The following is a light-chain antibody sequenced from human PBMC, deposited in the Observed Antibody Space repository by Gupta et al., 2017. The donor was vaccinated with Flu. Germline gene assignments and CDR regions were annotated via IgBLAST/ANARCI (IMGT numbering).Light chain of an antibody. Sequence: AIRMTQSPSSFSASTGDRVTITCRASQGISSYLAWYQQKPGKAPKLLIYAASTWQSGVPSRFSGSGSGTDLTLTISCRQSEDFASYYCQQDESYPPITFGQGTRLEIK. V-gene: IGKV1-8*01. CDR3: QQDESYPPIT. CDR1: QGISSY. J-gene: IGKJ5*01. CDR2: AAS.